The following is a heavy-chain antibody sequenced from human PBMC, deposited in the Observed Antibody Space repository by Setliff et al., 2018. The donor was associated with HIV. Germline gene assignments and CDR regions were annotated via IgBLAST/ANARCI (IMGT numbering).Heavy chain of an antibody. Sequence: SVKVSCKTSGGTFSNYAISWVRQAPGQGLEWMGGIIPMFGTANYAQKFQGRVTITTDASTSTAYMELSSLRSEDTADYYCARGSIAAPKHYYYMNVWGKGTTVTVSS. CDR2: IIPMFGTA. CDR3: ARGSIAAPKHYYYMNV. CDR1: GGTFSNYA. D-gene: IGHD6-6*01. J-gene: IGHJ6*03. V-gene: IGHV1-69*05.